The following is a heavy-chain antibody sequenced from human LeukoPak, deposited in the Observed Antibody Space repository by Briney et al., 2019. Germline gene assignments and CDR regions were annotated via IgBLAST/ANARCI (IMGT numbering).Heavy chain of an antibody. CDR1: GFSPSTSGMC. CDR2: IDWVDDK. D-gene: IGHD6-19*01. V-gene: IGHV2-70*01. J-gene: IGHJ4*02. Sequence: ESGPTLVNPTQTLTLTCTFSGFSPSTSGMCVSWIRQPPGKALEWLALIDWVDDKYYSTSLKTRLTISKDTSKNQVVLTMTNMDPVDTATYYCARTYTSIAVAGYYFDYWGQGTLVTVSS. CDR3: ARTYTSIAVAGYYFDY.